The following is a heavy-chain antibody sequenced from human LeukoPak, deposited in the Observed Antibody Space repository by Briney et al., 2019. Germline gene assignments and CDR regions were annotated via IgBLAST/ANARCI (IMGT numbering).Heavy chain of an antibody. CDR1: GYTFTSYG. CDR3: ARSPGTDSSGYSSD. V-gene: IGHV1-18*01. J-gene: IGHJ4*02. D-gene: IGHD3-22*01. Sequence: GASVKVSCKASGYTFTSYGISWVRQAPGQGLEWMGWISAYNGNTNYAQKLQGRVTMTTDTSTSTAYMELRSLRSDDTAVYYCARSPGTDSSGYSSDWGQGTLVTVSS. CDR2: ISAYNGNT.